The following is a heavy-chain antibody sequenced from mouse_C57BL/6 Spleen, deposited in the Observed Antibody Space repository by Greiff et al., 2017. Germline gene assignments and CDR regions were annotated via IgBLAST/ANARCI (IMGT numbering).Heavy chain of an antibody. CDR2: INPNNGGT. V-gene: IGHV1-22*01. D-gene: IGHD1-1*01. Sequence: VQLKQSGPELVKPGASVKMSCKASGYTFTDYNMHWVKQSHGKSLEWIGYINPNNGGTSYNQKFKGKATLTVNKSSSTAYMELRSLTSEDSAVYYCARHYYGSSLFACWGQVALVTVS. CDR3: ARHYYGSSLFAC. J-gene: IGHJ3*01. CDR1: GYTFTDYN.